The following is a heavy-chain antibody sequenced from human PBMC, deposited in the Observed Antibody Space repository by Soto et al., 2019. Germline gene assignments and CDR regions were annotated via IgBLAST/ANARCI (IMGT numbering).Heavy chain of an antibody. V-gene: IGHV4-34*01. Sequence: SETLSLTCAVSGGCFSGYYWSWIRQPPGKGLEWIGEINHSGSTNYNPSLKSRVTISVDTSKNQFSLKLSSVTAADTAVYYCASLYDSSGYYADYWGQVTLVTVSS. CDR2: INHSGST. J-gene: IGHJ4*02. D-gene: IGHD3-22*01. CDR3: ASLYDSSGYYADY. CDR1: GGCFSGYY.